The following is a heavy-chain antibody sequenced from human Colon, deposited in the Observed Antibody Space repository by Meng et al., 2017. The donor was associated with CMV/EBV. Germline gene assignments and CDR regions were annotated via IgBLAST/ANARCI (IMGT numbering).Heavy chain of an antibody. V-gene: IGHV3-53*01. CDR1: GFSVSRNY. CDR3: ARNRLECGGDCYFADS. D-gene: IGHD2-21*02. J-gene: IGHJ5*02. Sequence: GESLKISCAASGFSVSRNYVSWVRQGPGKGLEWLAVIYDTGSRYYADSVKGRFTVSRDESKNTVVLQMNNLRPEDTAVYYCARNRLECGGDCYFADSWGQGTLVTVSS. CDR2: IYDTGSR.